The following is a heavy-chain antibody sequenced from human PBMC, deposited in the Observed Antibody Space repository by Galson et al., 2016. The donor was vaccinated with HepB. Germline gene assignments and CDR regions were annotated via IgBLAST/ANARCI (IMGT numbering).Heavy chain of an antibody. V-gene: IGHV3-30*18. CDR1: GFTFSSYG. D-gene: IGHD6-6*01. CDR3: AKVRQLAYSYGMDV. J-gene: IGHJ6*02. Sequence: LSCAASGFTFSSYGMHWVRQAPGKGLEWVAVISYDGSNKYYADSVKGRFTISRDNSKNTLYLQMNSLRAEDTAVYYCAKVRQLAYSYGMDVWGQGTTVTVSS. CDR2: ISYDGSNK.